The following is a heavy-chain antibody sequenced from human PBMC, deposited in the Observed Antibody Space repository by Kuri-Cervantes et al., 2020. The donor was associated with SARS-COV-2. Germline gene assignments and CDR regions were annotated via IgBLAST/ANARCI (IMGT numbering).Heavy chain of an antibody. CDR2: IYYSGST. Sequence: SETLSLTCAVSGGSISSGGYSWSWIRQPPGKGLEWIGYIYYSGSTNYNPSLKSRVTISVDTSKNQFSLKLSSVTAADTAVYYCARAVQNLDWYLDLWGRGTLVTVSS. CDR3: ARAVQNLDWYLDL. CDR1: GGSISSGGYS. V-gene: IGHV4-61*08. J-gene: IGHJ2*01. D-gene: IGHD1-1*01.